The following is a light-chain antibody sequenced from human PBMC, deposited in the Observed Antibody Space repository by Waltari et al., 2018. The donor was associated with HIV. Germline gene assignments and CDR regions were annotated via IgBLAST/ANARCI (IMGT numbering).Light chain of an antibody. Sequence: VMTQTPLSLSVSPGEPASISYTCSQSLLHKYGKTYFDWYLQKPGQSPQLLIYEISNRFSGVPDRFSGSGSGTNFTLKISRVEAEDFGVYYCIQTIHLPITFGQGTRLEIK. CDR1: QSLLHKYGKTY. V-gene: IGKV2D-29*02. CDR2: EIS. CDR3: IQTIHLPIT. J-gene: IGKJ5*01.